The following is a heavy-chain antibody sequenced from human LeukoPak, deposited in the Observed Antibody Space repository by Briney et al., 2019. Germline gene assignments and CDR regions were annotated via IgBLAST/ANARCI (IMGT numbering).Heavy chain of an antibody. Sequence: PGGSLRLSCAASGFTFSGSAMHWVRQAPGKGLEWVAFIRYDGSNKYYADSVKGRFTISRDNSKNTLYLQMNSLRAEDTAVYYCARDGVRSGYSLNWFDPWGQGTLVTVSS. V-gene: IGHV3-30*14. CDR2: IRYDGSNK. CDR3: ARDGVRSGYSLNWFDP. D-gene: IGHD3-3*01. CDR1: GFTFSGSA. J-gene: IGHJ5*02.